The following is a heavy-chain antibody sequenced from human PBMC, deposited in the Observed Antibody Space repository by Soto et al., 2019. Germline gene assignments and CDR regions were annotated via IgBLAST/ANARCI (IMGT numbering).Heavy chain of an antibody. CDR3: ARSDCTGAYCYSWPFNYGVDV. D-gene: IGHD2-15*01. CDR2: IWYDGSNK. V-gene: IGHV3-33*08. CDR1: GFTFNTYG. J-gene: IGHJ6*02. Sequence: QVQLVESGGGVVQPGGSLRLSCTTSGFTFNTYGMHWVRQAPGKGLEWVAIIWYDGSNKYYADSVKGRFTISRDNSKNKLYLQMNSLRAEVTALYYCARSDCTGAYCYSWPFNYGVDVWGQGTTVTVSS.